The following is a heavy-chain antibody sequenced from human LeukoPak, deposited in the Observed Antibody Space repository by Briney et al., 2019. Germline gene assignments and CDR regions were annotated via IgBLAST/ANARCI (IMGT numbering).Heavy chain of an antibody. CDR3: AKDYYGSGSYFDWFDP. V-gene: IGHV3-23*01. CDR2: ISGSGGST. CDR1: GFTFSSYA. D-gene: IGHD3-10*01. Sequence: GGSLRLSCAASGFTFSSYAMSWVRQAPGKGLEWVSAISGSGGSTYYADSVKGRFTISRDNSKNTLYLQMNSLRAEDTAVYYRAKDYYGSGSYFDWFDPWGQGTLVTVSS. J-gene: IGHJ5*02.